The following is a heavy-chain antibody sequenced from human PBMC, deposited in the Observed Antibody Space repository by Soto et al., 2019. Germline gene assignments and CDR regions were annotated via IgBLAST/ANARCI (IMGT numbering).Heavy chain of an antibody. D-gene: IGHD2-15*01. CDR1: GFTFSSYA. J-gene: IGHJ4*02. Sequence: GGSLRLSCAASGFTFSSYAMSWVRQAPGKGLEWVSAISGSGGSTYYADSVKGRFTISRDNSKNTLYLQMNSLRAEDTAVYYCQDLVVAATPPDYWGQGTLVTVSS. CDR3: QDLVVAATPPDY. V-gene: IGHV3-23*01. CDR2: ISGSGGST.